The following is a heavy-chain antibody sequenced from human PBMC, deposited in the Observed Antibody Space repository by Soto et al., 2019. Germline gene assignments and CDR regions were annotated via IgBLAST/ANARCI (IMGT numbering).Heavy chain of an antibody. Sequence: GGSLRLSCATSGFTFIGYTLSWVRQAPGKGLELVSYISSANSAIYYADSVKGRSEISRDNAKTSMFLQLHSLRAEDTAIYYCARVGLELTFDYWGQGAQVTVSS. J-gene: IGHJ4*02. V-gene: IGHV3-48*01. CDR2: ISSANSAI. CDR3: ARVGLELTFDY. D-gene: IGHD1-7*01. CDR1: GFTFIGYT.